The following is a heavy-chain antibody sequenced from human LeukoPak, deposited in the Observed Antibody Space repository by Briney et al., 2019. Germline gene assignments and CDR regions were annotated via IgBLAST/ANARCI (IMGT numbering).Heavy chain of an antibody. V-gene: IGHV4-61*02. D-gene: IGHD3-22*01. CDR2: IYTSGST. CDR1: GGSISSGSYY. Sequence: SETLSLTCTVSGGSISSGSYYWSWIRQPAGKGLEWIGRIYTSGSTNYNPSLKGRVTISVDTSKNQFSLKLSSVTAADTAVYYCARDSRGRIDPWGQGTLVTVSS. J-gene: IGHJ5*02. CDR3: ARDSRGRIDP.